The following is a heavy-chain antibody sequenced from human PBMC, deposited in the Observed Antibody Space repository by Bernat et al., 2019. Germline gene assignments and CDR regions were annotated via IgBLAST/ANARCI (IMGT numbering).Heavy chain of an antibody. V-gene: IGHV3-30-3*01. Sequence: QVQLVESGGGVVQPGRSLRLSCAASGFTFSGYAMYWVRQAPGRGLEWVAVISYDGSNKVYADSVKGRFTISRDNSKNTLYLQMNSLRAEDTAVYYCAKDGPTTVTTSDYFDYWGQGTLVTVSS. CDR3: AKDGPTTVTTSDYFDY. D-gene: IGHD4-17*01. J-gene: IGHJ4*02. CDR2: ISYDGSNK. CDR1: GFTFSGYA.